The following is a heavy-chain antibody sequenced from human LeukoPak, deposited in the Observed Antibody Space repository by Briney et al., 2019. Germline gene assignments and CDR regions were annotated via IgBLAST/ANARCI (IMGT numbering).Heavy chain of an antibody. V-gene: IGHV4-59*12. J-gene: IGHJ5*02. D-gene: IGHD6-19*01. Sequence: PSETLSLTCIVSGGSISSYYWSWIRQPPGKGLEWIGYIHYSGSTNYNPSLKSRVTISVDTSKNQFSLKMTSVTAADTAVYYCARGLRDVSGWWGWFDPWGQGTLVTVSS. CDR2: IHYSGST. CDR1: GGSISSYY. CDR3: ARGLRDVSGWWGWFDP.